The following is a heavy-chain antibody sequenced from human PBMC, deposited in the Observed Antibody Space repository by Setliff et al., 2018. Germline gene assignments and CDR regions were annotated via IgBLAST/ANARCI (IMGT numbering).Heavy chain of an antibody. CDR1: GGSFSTYF. J-gene: IGHJ4*02. CDR3: RLAHCNTTGCEEALDC. D-gene: IGHD2-2*01. V-gene: IGHV4-34*01. CDR2: ISHSGST. Sequence: SETLSLTCAVYGGSFSTYFWSWIRQPPGKGLEWIGEISHSGSTNSNPSLKSRVTMSVDTSKNQFSLNLNSVTAADTAVYYFRLAHCNTTGCEEALDCWSQGTLVTVSS.